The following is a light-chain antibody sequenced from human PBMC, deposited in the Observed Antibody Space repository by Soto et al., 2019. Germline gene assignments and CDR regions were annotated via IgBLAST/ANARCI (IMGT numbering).Light chain of an antibody. CDR2: GAS. CDR1: QSVSSY. Sequence: EIVMTQSPARLAVSAGGRAGLACRSRQSVSSYLAWYQQKPGQAPRLLISGASTRATGVPARISGTASGTAFTLPINTLPSEDSAVYYCQQYSDWTSITFGQGTPLEN. V-gene: IGKV3-15*01. J-gene: IGKJ5*01. CDR3: QQYSDWTSIT.